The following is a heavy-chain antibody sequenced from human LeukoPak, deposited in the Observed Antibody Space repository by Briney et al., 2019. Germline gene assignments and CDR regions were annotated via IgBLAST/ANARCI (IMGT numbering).Heavy chain of an antibody. J-gene: IGHJ6*02. CDR3: AREDVVLVDAVRYYYYGMDV. D-gene: IGHD2-8*01. CDR2: INPSGGGT. V-gene: IGHV1-46*01. Sequence: ASVKVSCKASGYNFISYYMHWVRQAPGQGLEWMGIINPSGGGTSYAQKFQDRVTMTRDTSTSTVYMELSSLKSEDTTVYYCAREDVVLVDAVRYYYYGMDVWGQGTTVTVSS. CDR1: GYNFISYY.